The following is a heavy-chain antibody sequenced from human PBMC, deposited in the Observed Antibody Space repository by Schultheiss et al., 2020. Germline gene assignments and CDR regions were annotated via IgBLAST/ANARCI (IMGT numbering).Heavy chain of an antibody. CDR3: ARGHRRYSYGY. CDR1: GGSSSGYY. D-gene: IGHD5-18*01. V-gene: IGHV4-34*01. Sequence: SQTLSLTCAVYGGSSSGYYWSWIRQPPGKGLEWIGEINHSGSSNYNPSLKSRVTMSVDTSKNQFSLKLSSVTAADTAVYYCARGHRRYSYGYWGQGTLVTVSS. CDR2: INHSGSS. J-gene: IGHJ4*02.